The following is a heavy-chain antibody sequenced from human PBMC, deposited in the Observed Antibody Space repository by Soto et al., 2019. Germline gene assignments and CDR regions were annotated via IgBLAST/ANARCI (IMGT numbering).Heavy chain of an antibody. CDR2: IYWDDDK. J-gene: IGHJ5*02. CDR1: GFSLTTRGVG. CDR3: AHIPNYYQYDWFDP. D-gene: IGHD3-16*01. Sequence: QITLKESGPTLVKPTQTLTLTCTFSGFSLTTRGVGVGWIRQPPGKALECLALIYWDDDKRYSPSLQSRLSITKDTSKNQVVLTMTNVDPVDTATHYCAHIPNYYQYDWFDPWGQGTLVSVSS. V-gene: IGHV2-5*02.